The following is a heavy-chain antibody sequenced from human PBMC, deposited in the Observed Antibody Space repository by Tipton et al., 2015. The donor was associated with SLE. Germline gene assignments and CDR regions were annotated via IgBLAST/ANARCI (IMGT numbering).Heavy chain of an antibody. CDR3: ARDADYSKVLDY. CDR2: NYTSGST. CDR1: GGSISSGSYY. V-gene: IGHV4-61*02. J-gene: IGHJ4*02. Sequence: TLSLTCTVSGGSISSGSYYWSWIRQPAGKGLEWSGGNYTSGSTNYNPSLKSRVTISVDTSKNQFSLKLSSVPAADTAVYYCARDADYSKVLDYWGQGTLVTVSP. D-gene: IGHD4-11*01.